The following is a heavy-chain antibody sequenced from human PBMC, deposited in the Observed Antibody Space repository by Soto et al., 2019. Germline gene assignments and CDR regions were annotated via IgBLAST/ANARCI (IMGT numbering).Heavy chain of an antibody. CDR2: INPSGGST. V-gene: IGHV1-46*01. J-gene: IGHJ3*02. CDR3: AIVGATTKAYDI. D-gene: IGHD1-26*01. CDR1: GYTFTSYY. Sequence: ASVKVSCKASGYTFTSYYMHWVRQAPGQGLERMGIINPSGGSTSYAQKFQGRVTMTRDTSTSTVYMELSSLRSEDTAVYYCAIVGATTKAYDIWGQGTMVTVSS.